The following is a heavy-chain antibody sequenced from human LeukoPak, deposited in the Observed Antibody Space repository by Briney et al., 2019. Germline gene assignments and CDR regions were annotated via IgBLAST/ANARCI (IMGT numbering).Heavy chain of an antibody. J-gene: IGHJ5*02. Sequence: ASVTVSCKASGYIFTGYYMHWVRQAPGQGLEWMGWINPDTGGTNSAQKFQGRVTMTRDTSISTAYMELSSLRSDDTAVYYCARAPVAGRGNWFDPWGQGTLVTVSS. CDR2: INPDTGGT. D-gene: IGHD6-19*01. V-gene: IGHV1-2*02. CDR3: ARAPVAGRGNWFDP. CDR1: GYIFTGYY.